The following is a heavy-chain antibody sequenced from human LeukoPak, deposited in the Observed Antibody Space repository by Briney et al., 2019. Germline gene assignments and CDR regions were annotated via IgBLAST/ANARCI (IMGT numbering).Heavy chain of an antibody. V-gene: IGHV3-43*02. CDR1: GLTFDGYA. Sequence: GGSLRLSCVASGLTFDGYAMHWVRQAPEKGLEWVSLINADGGRTYYADSVNGRFTISRDNSKNSLYLKMNSLRSEDSAVYYCATWAFYHGMDVWGQGTTVIVSS. CDR2: INADGGRT. CDR3: ATWAFYHGMDV. J-gene: IGHJ6*02. D-gene: IGHD2/OR15-2a*01.